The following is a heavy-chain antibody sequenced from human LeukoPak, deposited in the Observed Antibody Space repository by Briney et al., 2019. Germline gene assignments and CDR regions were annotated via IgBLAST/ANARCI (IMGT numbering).Heavy chain of an antibody. CDR1: GGTFSSYA. Sequence: ASVKVSCKASGGTFSSYAISWVRQAPGQGLEWMGTIILILGIANYAQKFQGRVTITADKSTSTAYMELSSLRSEDTAVYYCARDLVYYDSSGDPPWGQGTLVTVSS. V-gene: IGHV1-69*04. D-gene: IGHD3-22*01. CDR2: IILILGIA. CDR3: ARDLVYYDSSGDPP. J-gene: IGHJ5*02.